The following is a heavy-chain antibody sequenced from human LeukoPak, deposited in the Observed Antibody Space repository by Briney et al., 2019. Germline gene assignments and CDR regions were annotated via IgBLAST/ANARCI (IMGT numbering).Heavy chain of an antibody. CDR2: INPTSGGT. Sequence: ASVKVSCKTSGYTFSGYYLHWVRQAPGQGLEWMGWINPTSGGTKFAQKFQGRVTMTRDTSISTAYMELSSLRSEDTAVYYCAADLFSITMVRGVLDYWGQGTLVTVSS. CDR1: GYTFSGYY. V-gene: IGHV1-2*02. J-gene: IGHJ4*02. CDR3: AADLFSITMVRGVLDY. D-gene: IGHD3-10*01.